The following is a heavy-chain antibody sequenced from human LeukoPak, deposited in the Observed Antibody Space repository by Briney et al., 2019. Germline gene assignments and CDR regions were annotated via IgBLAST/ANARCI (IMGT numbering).Heavy chain of an antibody. Sequence: ASVNVSCKASGYTFTIYDINWVRHATGQGLEWMGWMNPNSGNTGYAQKFQGRATMNRNTSISTAYIELSSLRSEDTAVYYCARRQPMDVWGKGTTVTVSS. V-gene: IGHV1-8*01. CDR2: MNPNSGNT. D-gene: IGHD1-14*01. J-gene: IGHJ6*04. CDR1: GYTFTIYD. CDR3: ARRQPMDV.